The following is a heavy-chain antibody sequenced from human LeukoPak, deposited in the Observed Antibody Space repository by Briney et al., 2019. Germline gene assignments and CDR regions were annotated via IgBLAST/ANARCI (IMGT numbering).Heavy chain of an antibody. D-gene: IGHD2-15*01. CDR2: IYSGGST. J-gene: IGHJ4*02. V-gene: IGHV3-66*01. CDR3: AKDTAGYCSGGSCYPYYFDY. CDR1: GFTVSSNY. Sequence: GGSLRLSCAASGFTVSSNYMNWVRQAPGKGLEWVSLIYSGGSTYYADSVKGRFTISRDNSKNTLSLQMNSLRAEDTAVYYCAKDTAGYCSGGSCYPYYFDYWGQGTLVTVSS.